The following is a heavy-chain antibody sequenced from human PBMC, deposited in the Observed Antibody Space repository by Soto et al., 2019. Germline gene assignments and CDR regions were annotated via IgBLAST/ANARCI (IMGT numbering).Heavy chain of an antibody. D-gene: IGHD5-18*01. CDR1: GGTFSSYT. CDR3: ARDSPDTATLDSFDP. V-gene: IGHV1-69*08. J-gene: IGHJ5*02. CDR2: IIPILGIA. Sequence: QVQLVQSGAEVKKPGSSVKVSCKASGGTFSSYTISWVRQAPGQGLEWMGRIIPILGIANYAQKFQGRVTITADKSTSTAYMELSSLRSEDTAVYYCARDSPDTATLDSFDPWGQGTLVTVSS.